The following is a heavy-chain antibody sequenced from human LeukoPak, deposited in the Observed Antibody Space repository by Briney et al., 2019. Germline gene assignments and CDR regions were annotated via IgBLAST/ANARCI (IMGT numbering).Heavy chain of an antibody. D-gene: IGHD2-2*01. V-gene: IGHV4-31*03. J-gene: IGHJ5*01. CDR1: GDLIIGAPYY. CDR3: ARVVGSTSWFDS. Sequence: SQTLSLTCTVSGDLIIGAPYYWRWVRQHPGKGLEWIAYSYYSGNTYYNPSLKTRIGLSVDTSKNQFSLNLTSVTAADTAVYFCARVVGSTSWFDSWGQGTRVTVSS. CDR2: SYYSGNT.